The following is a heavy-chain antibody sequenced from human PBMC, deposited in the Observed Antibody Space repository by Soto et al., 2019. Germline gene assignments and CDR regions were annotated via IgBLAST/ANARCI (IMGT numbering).Heavy chain of an antibody. J-gene: IGHJ3*02. Sequence: PGGSLRLSCAASGFTFSSYGMHWVRQAPGKGLEWVAVIWYDGSNKYYADSVKGRFTISRDNSKNTLYLQMNSLRAEDTAVYYWAREDCSGGSCYGIDAFDIWGQGTMVTVSS. CDR2: IWYDGSNK. V-gene: IGHV3-33*01. CDR1: GFTFSSYG. CDR3: AREDCSGGSCYGIDAFDI. D-gene: IGHD2-15*01.